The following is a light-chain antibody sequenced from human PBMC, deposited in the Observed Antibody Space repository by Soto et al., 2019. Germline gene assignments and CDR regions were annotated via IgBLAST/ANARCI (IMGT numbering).Light chain of an antibody. CDR1: QSIAIY. V-gene: IGKV1-33*01. Sequence: IQMTQSPSSLSASVGDRVTITCRSSQSIAIYLNWYQQKPGKAPKLLIYDASNLETGVPSRFSGSGSGTDFTFTISSLQPEDIATYYCQQYDNLPFTFGPGTKVDIK. CDR2: DAS. J-gene: IGKJ3*01. CDR3: QQYDNLPFT.